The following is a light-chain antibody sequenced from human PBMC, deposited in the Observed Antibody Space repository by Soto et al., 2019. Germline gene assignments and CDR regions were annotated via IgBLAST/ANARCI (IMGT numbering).Light chain of an antibody. V-gene: IGLV1-47*02. CDR3: AAWDDSLKV. Sequence: QSVLTQPPSASGTPGQRVTICCSGSSSNIGSNYVYWYQQLPGTAPKLLIYSNNQRPSGVPDRFSGSKSGTSASLAISGLRYEDEADYYCAAWDDSLKVFGTGTKVTVL. CDR1: SSNIGSNY. J-gene: IGLJ1*01. CDR2: SNN.